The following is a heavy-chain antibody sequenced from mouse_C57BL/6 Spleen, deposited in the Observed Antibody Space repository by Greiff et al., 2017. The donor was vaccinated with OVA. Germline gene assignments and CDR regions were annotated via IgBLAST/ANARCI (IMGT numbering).Heavy chain of an antibody. J-gene: IGHJ4*01. CDR3: ARREVEDAMDY. V-gene: IGHV1-81*01. CDR2: IYPRSGNT. D-gene: IGHD1-1*01. Sequence: QVQLQQSGAELARPGASVKLSCKASGYTFTSYGISWVKQRTGQGLEWIGEIYPRSGNTYYNEKFKGKATLTADKSSSTAYMELRSLTSEDSAVYFCARREVEDAMDYWGQGTSVTVSS. CDR1: GYTFTSYG.